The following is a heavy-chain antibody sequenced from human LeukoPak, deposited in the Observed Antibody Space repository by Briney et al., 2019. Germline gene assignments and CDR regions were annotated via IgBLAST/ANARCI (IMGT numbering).Heavy chain of an antibody. CDR1: GASISSGDYY. J-gene: IGHJ4*02. Sequence: SETLSLTCTVSGASISSGDYYWNWIRQSPGKGLEWIGYIYYTGSIYYNPSLKGRVIISVDTSKNQFSLNLSSVTAEDTAVYYCARGLLSRNYDSSGNGYWGQGTLVTVSS. V-gene: IGHV4-30-4*01. CDR2: IYYTGSI. D-gene: IGHD3-22*01. CDR3: ARGLLSRNYDSSGNGY.